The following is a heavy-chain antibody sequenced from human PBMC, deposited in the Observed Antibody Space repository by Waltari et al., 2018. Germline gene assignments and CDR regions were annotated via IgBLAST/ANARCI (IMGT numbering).Heavy chain of an antibody. V-gene: IGHV3-21*03. CDR3: ARDRYDSSGLLSGDAFDI. D-gene: IGHD3-22*01. Sequence: EVQLVESGGGLVKPGGSLRLSCAASGFTFSSYSMNWVRQAPGKGLEWVSSISSSSSYIYYADSVKGRFTISRDNAKNSLYLQMNSLRAEDTAVYYCARDRYDSSGLLSGDAFDIWGQGTMVTVSS. CDR2: ISSSSSYI. J-gene: IGHJ3*02. CDR1: GFTFSSYS.